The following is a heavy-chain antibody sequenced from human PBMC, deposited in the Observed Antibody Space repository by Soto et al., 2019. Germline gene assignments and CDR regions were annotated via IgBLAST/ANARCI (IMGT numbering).Heavy chain of an antibody. Sequence: EVRLLESGGGLVQPGGSLRLSCAASGFTFSVYAMRWVRQAPGKGREWVSGISGSGDSTHYADAVKGRFTVSRDNSKSMLYLQTHSLRAEDTAIYYCANALYGGFTYWGQGTLVTVSS. CDR3: ANALYGGFTY. CDR2: ISGSGDST. CDR1: GFTFSVYA. V-gene: IGHV3-23*01. J-gene: IGHJ4*02. D-gene: IGHD3-10*01.